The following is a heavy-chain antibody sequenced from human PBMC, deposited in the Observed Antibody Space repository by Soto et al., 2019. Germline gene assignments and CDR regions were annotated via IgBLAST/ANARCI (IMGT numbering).Heavy chain of an antibody. CDR1: GFTFSSYG. J-gene: IGHJ6*03. V-gene: IGHV3-33*01. CDR3: ARGSSGWSEDYYYYMDV. CDR2: IWYDGSNK. D-gene: IGHD6-19*01. Sequence: GGSLRLSCAASGFTFSSYGMHWVRQAPGKGLEWVAVIWYDGSNKYYADSVKGRFTISSDNSKNTLYLQMNSLRAEDTAVYYCARGSSGWSEDYYYYMDVWGKGTTVTVSS.